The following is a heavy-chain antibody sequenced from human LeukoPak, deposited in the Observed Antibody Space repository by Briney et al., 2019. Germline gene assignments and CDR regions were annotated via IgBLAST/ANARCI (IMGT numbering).Heavy chain of an antibody. CDR3: ARDMTRGYYYGMDV. CDR1: GYTFTSYG. V-gene: IGHV1-18*01. J-gene: IGHJ6*02. CDR2: ISAYNGDT. Sequence: GASVKVSCKASGYTFTSYGISWVRQAPGQGLEWLGWISAYNGDTNSAQKLQGRVTMTTDTSTSTAYMELRSLRSDDTAVYYCARDMTRGYYYGMDVWGQGTTVTVSS.